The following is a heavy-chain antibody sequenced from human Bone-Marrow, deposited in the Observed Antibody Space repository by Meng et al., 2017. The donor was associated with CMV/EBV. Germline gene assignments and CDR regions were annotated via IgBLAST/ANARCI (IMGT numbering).Heavy chain of an antibody. CDR2: INHSGST. CDR1: GGSFSGYY. Sequence: SDTLSLTCAVYGGSFSGYYWSWIRQPPGKGLEWIGEINHSGSTNYNPSLKSRVTISVDTSKNQFSLKLSSVTAADTAVYYCARVPIVVVPAATIWGGLDYWGQGTLVTVSS. J-gene: IGHJ4*02. CDR3: ARVPIVVVPAATIWGGLDY. V-gene: IGHV4-34*01. D-gene: IGHD2-2*01.